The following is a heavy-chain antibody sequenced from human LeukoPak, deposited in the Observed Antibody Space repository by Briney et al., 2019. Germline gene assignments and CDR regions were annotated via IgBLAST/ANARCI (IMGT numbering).Heavy chain of an antibody. CDR3: ARTTSGY. D-gene: IGHD1-14*01. CDR2: INHSGST. J-gene: IGHJ4*02. V-gene: IGHV4-34*01. CDR1: GGSLSGYY. Sequence: PSETLSLTCAVYGGSLSGYYWSWIRQPPGKGLEWIGEINHSGSTNYNPSLKSRVTISVDTSKNQFSLKLSSVTAADTAVYYCARTTSGYWGQGTLVTVSS.